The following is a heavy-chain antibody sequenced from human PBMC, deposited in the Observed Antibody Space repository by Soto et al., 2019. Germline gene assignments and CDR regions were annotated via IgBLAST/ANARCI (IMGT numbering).Heavy chain of an antibody. CDR3: AKDGLGGDHTNVYYFDY. CDR1: GFTFSSYA. J-gene: IGHJ4*02. CDR2: ISGSGGST. V-gene: IGHV3-23*01. D-gene: IGHD2-8*01. Sequence: EVQLLESGGGLVQPGGSLRLSCAASGFTFSSYAMSWVRQAPGKGLEWVSAISGSGGSTYYADSVKGRFTISRDNSKNTLYLQMNSLRAEDTAVYYCAKDGLGGDHTNVYYFDYWGQGTLVTVSS.